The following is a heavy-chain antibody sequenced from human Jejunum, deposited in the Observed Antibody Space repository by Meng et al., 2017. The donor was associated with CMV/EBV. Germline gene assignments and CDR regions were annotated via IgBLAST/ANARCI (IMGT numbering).Heavy chain of an antibody. Sequence: CKASRDTPTADFMFWVRQAPGQGLEWMGWINSHSGATQYAQKFQGRVTMTRDTSISTVYMDLSSLRSDDTADYYCLTYTSSSHSFGPWGQGTLVTVS. CDR3: LTYTSSSHSFGP. D-gene: IGHD6-6*01. V-gene: IGHV1-2*02. CDR2: INSHSGAT. J-gene: IGHJ5*02. CDR1: RDTPTADF.